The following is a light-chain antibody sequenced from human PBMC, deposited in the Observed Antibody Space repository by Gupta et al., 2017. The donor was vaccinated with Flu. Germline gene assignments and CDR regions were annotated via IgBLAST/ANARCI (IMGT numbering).Light chain of an antibody. CDR1: STDVGAYYF. J-gene: IGLJ1*01. CDR2: EVN. V-gene: IGLV2-14*01. CDR3: SSFTTNKLYV. Sequence: SALTQPASVSGSPGQSLTISCTGTSTDVGAYYFVSWYQQYPGEAPKLIIHEVNTRLSGVSHRFSGSKSGNTASLTISGLQPEDDADYYCSSFTTNKLYVFGTGTKVTVL.